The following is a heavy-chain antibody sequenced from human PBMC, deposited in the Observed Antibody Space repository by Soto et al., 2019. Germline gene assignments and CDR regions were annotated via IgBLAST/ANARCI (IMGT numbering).Heavy chain of an antibody. D-gene: IGHD3-3*01. CDR1: GGSISSYY. CDR2: IYYSGST. CDR3: ASTPYYDFWSGYYLDY. Sequence: SETLSLTCTVSGGSISSYYWSWIRQPPGKGLEWIGYIYYSGSTNYNPSLKSRVTISVDTSKNQFSLKLSSVTAADTAVYYCASTPYYDFWSGYYLDYWGQGTRVTVSS. V-gene: IGHV4-59*01. J-gene: IGHJ4*02.